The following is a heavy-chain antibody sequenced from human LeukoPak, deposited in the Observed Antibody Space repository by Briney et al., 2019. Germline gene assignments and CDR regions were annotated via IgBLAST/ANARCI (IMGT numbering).Heavy chain of an antibody. CDR1: GFTFSSYG. D-gene: IGHD6-19*01. CDR3: ARGDSSGHDAFDI. J-gene: IGHJ3*02. V-gene: IGHV3-30*03. Sequence: GSLRLSCAASGFTFSSYGMHWVRQAPGKGLEWVAVISYDGSNKYYADSVKGRFTISRDNSKNTLYLQMNSLRAEDTAVYYCARGDSSGHDAFDIWGQGTMVTVSS. CDR2: ISYDGSNK.